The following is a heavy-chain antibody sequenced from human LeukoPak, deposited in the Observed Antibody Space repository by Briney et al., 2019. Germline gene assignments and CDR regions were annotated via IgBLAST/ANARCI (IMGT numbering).Heavy chain of an antibody. J-gene: IGHJ6*02. CDR1: GFPFSSYG. CDR2: IWYDGSNK. Sequence: GGSLRLSCAASGFPFSSYGMHWVRQAPGKGLEWVAVIWYDGSNKHYADSVKGRFTISRDNAKNSLYLQMNSLRAEDTAVYYCARDLGTIFGVVINYYYYYGMDVWGQGTTVTVSS. CDR3: ARDLGTIFGVVINYYYYYGMDV. D-gene: IGHD3-3*01. V-gene: IGHV3-33*01.